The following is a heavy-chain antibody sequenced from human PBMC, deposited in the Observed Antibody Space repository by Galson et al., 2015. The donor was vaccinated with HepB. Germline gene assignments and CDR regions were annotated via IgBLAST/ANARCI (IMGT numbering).Heavy chain of an antibody. D-gene: IGHD5-12*01. Sequence: SLRLSCAASGFTFSSYAMSWVRQAPGKGLEWVSAISGSGGSTYYADSVKGRFTISRDNSKNTLYLQMNSLRAEDTAVYYCAKDRSGYGDDPGGLDYWGQGTLVTVSS. CDR3: AKDRSGYGDDPGGLDY. V-gene: IGHV3-23*01. J-gene: IGHJ4*02. CDR1: GFTFSSYA. CDR2: ISGSGGST.